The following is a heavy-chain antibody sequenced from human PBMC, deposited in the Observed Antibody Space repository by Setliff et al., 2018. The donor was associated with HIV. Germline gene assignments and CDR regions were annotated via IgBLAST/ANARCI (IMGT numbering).Heavy chain of an antibody. CDR1: GFTFSSYW. CDR3: ASSVVAGTPYFDY. V-gene: IGHV3-7*01. J-gene: IGHJ4*02. CDR2: IKQNGSEK. Sequence: PGGSLRLSCAASGFTFSSYWMSWVRQAPGKGLEWVANIKQNGSEKYYVDSVKGRFTISRDNAKNSLYLQMNSLRAEDTAVYYCASSVVAGTPYFDYWGQGTLVTVS. D-gene: IGHD6-19*01.